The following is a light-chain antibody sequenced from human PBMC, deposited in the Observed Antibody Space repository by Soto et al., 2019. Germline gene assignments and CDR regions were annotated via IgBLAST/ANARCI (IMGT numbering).Light chain of an antibody. CDR2: WAS. V-gene: IGKV4-1*01. Sequence: DIVMNQSPDSLAVSLGERATINCKSSQSVLYSFNNKNYLGWYQQKAGQPPKLLIYWASTRKSGVPDRFSGSGSGTDFTLTISSLQAEDVAVYYCQQYYTIPRTFGQGTKV. CDR3: QQYYTIPRT. CDR1: QSVLYSFNNKNY. J-gene: IGKJ1*01.